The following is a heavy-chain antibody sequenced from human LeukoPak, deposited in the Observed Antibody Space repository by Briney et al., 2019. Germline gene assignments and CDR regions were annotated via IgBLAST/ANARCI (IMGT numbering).Heavy chain of an antibody. CDR1: GFTFSDYW. Sequence: PGGSLRLSCAASGFTFSDYWLHWVRQAPGKGLVWVSRINTDGSTINYAGSVKGRFTISRDDAKNTLYLQMNSLRAEDTAVYYCAKLLSNSGRFLYWAQGTLVTVSS. CDR3: AKLLSNSGRFLY. D-gene: IGHD4-23*01. J-gene: IGHJ4*02. CDR2: INTDGSTI. V-gene: IGHV3-74*01.